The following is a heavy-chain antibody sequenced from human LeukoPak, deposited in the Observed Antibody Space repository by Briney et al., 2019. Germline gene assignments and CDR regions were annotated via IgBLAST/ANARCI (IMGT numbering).Heavy chain of an antibody. CDR3: AIVGSTYMSRFDP. CDR2: IYSGGAI. J-gene: IGHJ5*02. CDR1: GFTFSSYA. Sequence: GGSLRLSCAASGFTFSSYAMSWVRQAPGKGLEWVSVIYSGGAIYHADAVKGRFTISRDNSKNTLYLQMNSLRAEDTAVYYCAIVGSTYMSRFDPWGQGTLVTVSS. D-gene: IGHD2-2*01. V-gene: IGHV3-66*01.